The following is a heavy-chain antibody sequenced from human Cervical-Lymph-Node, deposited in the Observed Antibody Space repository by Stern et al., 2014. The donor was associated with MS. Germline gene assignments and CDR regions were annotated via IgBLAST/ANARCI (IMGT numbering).Heavy chain of an antibody. Sequence: EVQLVESGGGLVKPGGSLRLSCAASGFTFTDAWMTWVRQAPGKGLEWVGRIKRKIDGGTTDYAAPAKGRFTISRDDSENTLYLQMKSLKTEDTGVYYCWLRNDRYYDMDVWGQGTTVIVSS. CDR2: IKRKIDGGTT. CDR3: WLRNDRYYDMDV. V-gene: IGHV3-15*01. CDR1: GFTFTDAW. D-gene: IGHD5-12*01. J-gene: IGHJ6*02.